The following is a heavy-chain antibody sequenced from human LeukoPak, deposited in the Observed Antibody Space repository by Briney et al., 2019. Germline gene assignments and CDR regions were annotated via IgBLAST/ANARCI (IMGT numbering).Heavy chain of an antibody. CDR3: ARDKGAMYYGSGSYYGYYYYYMDV. D-gene: IGHD3-10*01. J-gene: IGHJ6*03. CDR2: ISSSSSYI. Sequence: GGSLRLSCAASGFTFSSYGMHWVRQAPGKGLEWVSSISSSSSYIYYADSVKGRFTISRDNAKNSLYLQMNSLRAEDTAVYYCARDKGAMYYGSGSYYGYYYYYMDVWGKGTTVTVSS. CDR1: GFTFSSYG. V-gene: IGHV3-21*01.